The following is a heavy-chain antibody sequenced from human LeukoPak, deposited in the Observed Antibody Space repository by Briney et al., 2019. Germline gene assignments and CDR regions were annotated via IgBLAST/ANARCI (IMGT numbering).Heavy chain of an antibody. D-gene: IGHD6-13*01. CDR3: AKAGRGSSWTHPPNYYYGMDV. CDR1: GFTFSSYA. V-gene: IGHV3-64*01. CDR2: ISSNGGST. Sequence: GGSLRLSCAASGFTFSSYAMHWVRQAPGKGLEYVSAISSNGGSTYYANSVKGRFTISRDNSKNTLYLQMNSLRAEDTAVYYCAKAGRGSSWTHPPNYYYGMDVWGQGTTVTVSS. J-gene: IGHJ6*02.